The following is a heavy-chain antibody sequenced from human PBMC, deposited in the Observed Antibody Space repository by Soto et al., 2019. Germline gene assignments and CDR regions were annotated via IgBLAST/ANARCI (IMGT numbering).Heavy chain of an antibody. J-gene: IGHJ4*02. CDR1: GDTFTDYY. Sequence: QVQLMQSGAEVKKPGASVKVSCKASGDTFTDYYIHWVRQPPGQGLELMGTVNPSGGHTTYEQHFQCRATMTSDTSTSTLYMELTSLTSDDTAIYYCARVGHVVVVTAALDYWGQGTLVTVSS. V-gene: IGHV1-46*01. CDR3: ARVGHVVVVTAALDY. D-gene: IGHD2-21*02. CDR2: VNPSGGHT.